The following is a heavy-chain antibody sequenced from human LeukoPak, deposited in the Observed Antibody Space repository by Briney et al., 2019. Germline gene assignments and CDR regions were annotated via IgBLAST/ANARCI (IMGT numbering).Heavy chain of an antibody. J-gene: IGHJ4*02. CDR3: ARDHSQRPPSDY. D-gene: IGHD1-26*01. V-gene: IGHV3-48*01. CDR2: ISSSSSTI. Sequence: PGGSLRLSCAASGFTFSSYSMNWVRQAPGKGLEWVSYISSSSSTIYYADSLKGRFTISRDNSKNSLSLQMKSLRAEDTAVYYCARDHSQRPPSDYWGQGTLVTVSS. CDR1: GFTFSSYS.